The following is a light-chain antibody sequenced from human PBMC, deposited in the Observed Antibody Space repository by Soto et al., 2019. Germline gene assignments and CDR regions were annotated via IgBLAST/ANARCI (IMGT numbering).Light chain of an antibody. CDR2: GAS. CDR3: QQYGSSPPLT. V-gene: IGKV3-20*01. CDR1: QSVSSSY. Sequence: EFVLTQSPGTLSLSPGERATLSCRASQSVSSSYLAWYQQKPGQAPRILIYGASTRATGIPDRFSGSGSRTDFPLTISRLEPEDFALYYCQQYGSSPPLTFGGGTKVEIK. J-gene: IGKJ4*01.